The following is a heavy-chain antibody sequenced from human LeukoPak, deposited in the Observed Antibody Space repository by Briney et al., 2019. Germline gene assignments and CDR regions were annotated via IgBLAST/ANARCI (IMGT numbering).Heavy chain of an antibody. Sequence: SETFSLTCSVSGCSISSYYWIWIRQPPGKEREGMGYIYYSGSTNYNTYLRSRVTIPVDTSKSQFSLKLRPVTAADTAVYYCARVPPYYYDSSGSNPEPPYWYFDLWGRGTLVTVPS. V-gene: IGHV4-59*01. J-gene: IGHJ2*01. CDR3: ARVPPYYYDSSGSNPEPPYWYFDL. CDR2: IYYSGST. D-gene: IGHD3-22*01. CDR1: GCSISSYY.